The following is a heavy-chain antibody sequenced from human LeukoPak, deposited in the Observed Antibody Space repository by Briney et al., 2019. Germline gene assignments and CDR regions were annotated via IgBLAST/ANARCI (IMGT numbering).Heavy chain of an antibody. V-gene: IGHV3-30*02. CDR2: IQIDGTTK. J-gene: IGHJ4*02. Sequence: QAGGSLRLSCATSGFTFSTYGMHWVRQAPGKGLDWVAFIQIDGTTKNYADSVKGRFTISRDNSKNTLYLQMNSLRAEDTAVYYCAKDRRRSITMIVVVISPGVDYWGQGTLVTVSS. D-gene: IGHD3-22*01. CDR3: AKDRRRSITMIVVVISPGVDY. CDR1: GFTFSTYG.